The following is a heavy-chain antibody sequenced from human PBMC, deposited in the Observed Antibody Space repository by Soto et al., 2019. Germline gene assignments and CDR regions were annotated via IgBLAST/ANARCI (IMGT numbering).Heavy chain of an antibody. D-gene: IGHD1-7*01. Sequence: SETLSLTCAVSSGSISSSNWWSWVRQPPGKGLEWIGEIYHSGSTNYNPSLKSRVTISVDKSKNQFSLKLSSVTAADTAVYYCAREYNWNSPSFDYWGQGTLVTVSS. CDR3: AREYNWNSPSFDY. CDR2: IYHSGST. CDR1: SGSISSSNW. V-gene: IGHV4-4*02. J-gene: IGHJ4*02.